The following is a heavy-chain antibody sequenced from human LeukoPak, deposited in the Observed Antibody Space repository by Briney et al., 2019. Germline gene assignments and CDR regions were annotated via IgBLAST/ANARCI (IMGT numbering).Heavy chain of an antibody. CDR2: IYSGGST. V-gene: IGHV3-66*02. J-gene: IGHJ4*02. CDR3: ARSYGGNSHFDY. Sequence: GGSLRLSCAASGFTVSSNYMSWVRQAPGKGLEWVAVIYSGGSTYYADSVKGRFTISRDESKSTLYLQMNSLRGEDTAVYYCARSYGGNSHFDYWGQGTLVTVSS. D-gene: IGHD4-23*01. CDR1: GFTVSSNY.